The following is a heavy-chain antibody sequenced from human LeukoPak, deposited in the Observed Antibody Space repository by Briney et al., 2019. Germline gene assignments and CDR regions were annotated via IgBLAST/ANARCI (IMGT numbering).Heavy chain of an antibody. D-gene: IGHD1-26*01. CDR3: ARLSGSGSYPNWFDP. CDR2: IYPGDSDT. CDR1: GYSFTSYW. J-gene: IGHJ5*02. Sequence: GESLKISCKGSGYSFTSYWIGWVRQMPGKGLEWMGIIYPGDSDTRYSPSFQGQVTISADKSISTAYLQWSSLKASDTAMYYCARLSGSGSYPNWFDPWGQGTLVTVSS. V-gene: IGHV5-51*01.